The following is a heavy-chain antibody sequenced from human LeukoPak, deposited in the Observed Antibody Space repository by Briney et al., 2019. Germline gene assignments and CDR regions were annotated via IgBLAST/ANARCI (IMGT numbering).Heavy chain of an antibody. D-gene: IGHD5-12*01. CDR1: GFTFSIYS. V-gene: IGHV3-48*04. J-gene: IGHJ4*02. CDR3: ARTDRQYSGGTEDY. CDR2: ISTSSSTI. Sequence: GGSLRLSCAASGFTFSIYSMNWVCQAPGKGLEWVSYISTSSSTIYYADSVKGRFTISRDNAKNSLYLQMNSLRAEDTAVYYCARTDRQYSGGTEDYWGQGTLVTVSS.